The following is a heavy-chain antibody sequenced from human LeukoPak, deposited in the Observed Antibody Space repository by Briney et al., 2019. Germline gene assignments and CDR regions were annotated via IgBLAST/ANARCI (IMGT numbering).Heavy chain of an antibody. CDR3: ARPSYDSSGYLWPPPYDY. V-gene: IGHV4-39*01. CDR1: GGSISSRSYY. Sequence: SETLSLTCTVSGGSISSRSYYWGWIRQPPGKGLEWIGKISDSGNTYYNPSLKSRVTISVDTSKNQFSLKLSSVTAADTAVYYCARPSYDSSGYLWPPPYDYWGQGTLVTVSS. CDR2: ISDSGNT. D-gene: IGHD3-22*01. J-gene: IGHJ4*02.